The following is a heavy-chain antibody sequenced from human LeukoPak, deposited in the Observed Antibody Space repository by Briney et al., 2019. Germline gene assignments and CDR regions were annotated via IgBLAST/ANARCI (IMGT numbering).Heavy chain of an antibody. Sequence: GRSLRLSCAASGFTFSSYEMNWVRQAPGKGLEWVSYISSSGSTIYYTDSGKGRFTLSRNNAKNSLYLQMNSLRAEDTAVYYCARDAGIAAAGPRYDYWGQGTLVTVSS. D-gene: IGHD6-13*01. V-gene: IGHV3-48*03. J-gene: IGHJ4*02. CDR2: ISSSGSTI. CDR3: ARDAGIAAAGPRYDY. CDR1: GFTFSSYE.